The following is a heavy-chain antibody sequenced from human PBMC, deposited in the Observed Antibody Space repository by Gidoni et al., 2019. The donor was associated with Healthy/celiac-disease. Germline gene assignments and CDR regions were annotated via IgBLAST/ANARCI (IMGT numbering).Heavy chain of an antibody. J-gene: IGHJ4*02. CDR3: ARVRGPRGSNSYFDY. Sequence: EGQLVESGGGLVKPGGSLRRSCAASAFTYSSYSMNWVRQAPGKGLEWVSSISSSSCYIYYADAVKVRLTICRDNAKHSLYLQMNSLRAEDTAVYYCARVRGPRGSNSYFDYWGQVTLVTVSS. D-gene: IGHD4-4*01. V-gene: IGHV3-21*01. CDR1: AFTYSSYS. CDR2: ISSSSCYI.